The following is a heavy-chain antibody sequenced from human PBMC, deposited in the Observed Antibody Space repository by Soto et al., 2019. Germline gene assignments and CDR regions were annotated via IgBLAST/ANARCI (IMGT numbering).Heavy chain of an antibody. J-gene: IGHJ3*02. D-gene: IGHD2-15*01. V-gene: IGHV1-69*02. CDR2: IIPILGIA. CDR1: GGTFSSYT. CDR3: ARAGGYCSGGSCYSGDNAFDI. Sequence: QVQLVQSGAEVKKPGSSVKVSCKASGGTFSSYTISWVRQAPGQGLEWMGRIIPILGIANYAQKFQGRVKMTADKSTRTASMELSSVRWEDTAVYYCARAGGYCSGGSCYSGDNAFDIWGQGTMVTVSS.